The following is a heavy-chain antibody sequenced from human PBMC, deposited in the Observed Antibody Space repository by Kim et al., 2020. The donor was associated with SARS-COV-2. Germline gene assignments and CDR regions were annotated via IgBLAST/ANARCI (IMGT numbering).Heavy chain of an antibody. J-gene: IGHJ4*02. D-gene: IGHD3-22*01. Sequence: GESLKISCKGSGYSFTSYWISWVRQMPGKGLEWMGRIDPSDSYTNYSPSFQGHVTISADKSISTAYLQWSSLKASDTAMYYCARHRRGHETYYYDSSGYYYDYWGQGTLVTVSS. CDR3: ARHRRGHETYYYDSSGYYYDY. V-gene: IGHV5-10-1*01. CDR1: GYSFTSYW. CDR2: IDPSDSYT.